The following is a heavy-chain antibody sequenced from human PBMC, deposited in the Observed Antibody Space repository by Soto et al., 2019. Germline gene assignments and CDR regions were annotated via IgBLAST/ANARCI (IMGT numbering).Heavy chain of an antibody. CDR2: TNAAIGNT. J-gene: IGHJ4*02. CDR1: GYTFTNYA. V-gene: IGHV1-3*01. Sequence: QVQLVQSGAEVKKPGASVKVSCKASGYTFTNYALHWVLQAPGQRLEWMGWTNAAIGNTKYSQKFQGSVTITRDTSSNTAYMELSSLRSEDTAVYYCARRNVYGSGSYSFDYWGQGTLVTVSS. CDR3: ARRNVYGSGSYSFDY. D-gene: IGHD3-10*01.